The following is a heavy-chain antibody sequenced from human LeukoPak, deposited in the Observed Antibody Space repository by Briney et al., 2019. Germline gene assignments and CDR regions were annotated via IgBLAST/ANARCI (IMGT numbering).Heavy chain of an antibody. J-gene: IGHJ4*02. CDR2: ISYSATT. V-gene: IGHV4-59*01. CDR1: GGSISGEY. D-gene: IGHD6-19*01. Sequence: PSETLSLTCTVPGGSISGEYWRWIRQPPGKGPEWIGYISYSATTNYNPSLMSRVSFSIDTSKNQFSLKLTSVSAADTAVYFWATGHSSGWFDYWGQGTLVSVSS. CDR3: ATGHSSGWFDY.